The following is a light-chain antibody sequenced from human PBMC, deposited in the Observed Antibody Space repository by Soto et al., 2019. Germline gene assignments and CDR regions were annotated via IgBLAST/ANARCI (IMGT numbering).Light chain of an antibody. CDR2: GAS. V-gene: IGKV3-20*01. J-gene: IGKJ3*01. Sequence: EIVLTQSPGTLSLSPGERATLSCRTTQSVSSNYVAWYQQKPGQAPRLLVYGASSRATGIPDRFTDSVSGTEFTLTISRLEPEDFAVYYCKQFESSGVTFGPGTKVDIK. CDR3: KQFESSGVT. CDR1: QSVSSNY.